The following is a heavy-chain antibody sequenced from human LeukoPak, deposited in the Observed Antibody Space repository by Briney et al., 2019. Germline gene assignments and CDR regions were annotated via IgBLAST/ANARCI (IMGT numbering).Heavy chain of an antibody. J-gene: IGHJ3*02. CDR2: IYYSGST. D-gene: IGHD2/OR15-2a*01. V-gene: IGHV4-39*01. CDR1: GGSISSGDYY. CDR3: ARHTFVEGYAFDI. Sequence: SETLSLTCTVSGGSISSGDYYWGWIRQPPGKGLEWIGSIYYSGSTYYNPSLKSRVTISVDTSKNQFSLKLSSVTAADTAVYYCARHTFVEGYAFDIWGQGTMVTVSS.